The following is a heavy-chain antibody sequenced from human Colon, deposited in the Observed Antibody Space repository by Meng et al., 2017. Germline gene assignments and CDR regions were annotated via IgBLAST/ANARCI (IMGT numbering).Heavy chain of an antibody. CDR1: GFAFSAHW. D-gene: IGHD3-16*01. CDR3: ARDLHYGTSDS. CDR2: SKTDGSIT. V-gene: IGHV3-74*01. Sequence: GESLKTPCAASGFAFSAHWMHWVRQSEERGLEWVALSKTDGSITGYADSVKGRFTISRDNAKNMLYLQMDRLRAEDTAVYYCARDLHYGTSDSWGQGTLVTVSS. J-gene: IGHJ4*02.